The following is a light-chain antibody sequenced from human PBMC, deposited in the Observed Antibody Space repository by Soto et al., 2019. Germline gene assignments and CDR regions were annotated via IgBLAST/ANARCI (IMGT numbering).Light chain of an antibody. CDR1: SSNIGAGYD. Sequence: QAVVTQPPSVSGAPGQRVTISCTGSSSNIGAGYDVHWYKQLPGAAPKVLIYGISNRPSGVPDRFSGSKSGTSASLAITGLQAEDEADYYCQSYDSSLSGFHVFGSGTKVTVL. V-gene: IGLV1-40*01. CDR3: QSYDSSLSGFHV. J-gene: IGLJ1*01. CDR2: GIS.